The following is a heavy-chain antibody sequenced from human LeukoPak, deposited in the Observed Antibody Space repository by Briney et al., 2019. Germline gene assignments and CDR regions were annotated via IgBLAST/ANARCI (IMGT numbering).Heavy chain of an antibody. CDR2: IIPIFGTA. J-gene: IGHJ6*02. D-gene: IGHD2-2*01. CDR1: GGTFSSYA. Sequence: SVTVSCTASGGTFSSYAISWVRQAPGQGLEWMGGIIPIFGTANYAQKFQGRVTITADESTSTAYMELSSLRSEDTAVYYCARAQSLRRPSLDVWGQGTTVTVSS. CDR3: ARAQSLRRPSLDV. V-gene: IGHV1-69*01.